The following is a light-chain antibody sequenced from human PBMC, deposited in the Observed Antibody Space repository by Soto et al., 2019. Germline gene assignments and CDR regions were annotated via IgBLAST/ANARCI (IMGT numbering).Light chain of an antibody. J-gene: IGKJ5*01. CDR1: QSVGNY. V-gene: IGKV3-11*01. CDR3: QQRS. CDR2: HVS. Sequence: EIVLTPSPATLSVSPVERASLSCRASQSVGNYLAWYQRKAGQAPRLLIYHVSTRATGIPARFSGSGSGTDFTLTISSLEPEDFAVYYCQQRSFGQGTRLEIK.